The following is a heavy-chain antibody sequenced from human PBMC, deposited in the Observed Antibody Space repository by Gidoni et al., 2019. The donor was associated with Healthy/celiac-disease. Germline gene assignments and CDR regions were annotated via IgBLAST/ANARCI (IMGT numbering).Heavy chain of an antibody. Sequence: QVQLQASCPGLVKPSETLSLTCPVSGGSISSYYWSWIRQPPGKGLELIGYIYYSGSTNYNPPLKSRGTISVDTSKNQFSLKLSSVTAADTAVYYWARDRRAVAAARYYYGMDVWGQGTTVTVSS. CDR1: GGSISSYY. V-gene: IGHV4-59*01. CDR3: ARDRRAVAAARYYYGMDV. D-gene: IGHD6-19*01. CDR2: IYYSGST. J-gene: IGHJ6*02.